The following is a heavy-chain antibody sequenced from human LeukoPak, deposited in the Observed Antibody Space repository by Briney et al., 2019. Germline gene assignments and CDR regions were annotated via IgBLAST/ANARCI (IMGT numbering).Heavy chain of an antibody. J-gene: IGHJ6*03. Sequence: SETLSLTCSVSGGSISRSSYYWGWIRPPPGKGLEWLGSIYYSGNTYYTPSLKSRVTISVDTYKNQFSLKLNSVTAADTAVYYCARSIEDIVVVVTTTDYYLYMDVGGKGTTVTVP. CDR2: IYYSGNT. D-gene: IGHD2-15*01. CDR3: ARSIEDIVVVVTTTDYYLYMDV. V-gene: IGHV4-39*01. CDR1: GGSISRSSYY.